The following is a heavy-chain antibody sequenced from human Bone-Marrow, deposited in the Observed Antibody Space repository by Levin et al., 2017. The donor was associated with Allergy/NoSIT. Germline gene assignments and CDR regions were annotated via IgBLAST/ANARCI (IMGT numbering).Heavy chain of an antibody. V-gene: IGHV1-2*02. J-gene: IGHJ4*02. CDR1: GYTFTGYY. CDR2: INPNSGGT. CDR3: ARDWDYAPDY. D-gene: IGHD4-17*01. Sequence: GESLKISCKASGYTFTGYYMHWVRQAPGQGLEWMGWINPNSGGTNYAQKFQGRVTMTRDTSISTAYMELSRLRSDDTAVYYCARDWDYAPDYWGQGTLVTVSS.